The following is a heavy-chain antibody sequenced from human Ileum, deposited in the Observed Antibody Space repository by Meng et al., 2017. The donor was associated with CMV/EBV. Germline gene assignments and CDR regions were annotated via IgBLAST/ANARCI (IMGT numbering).Heavy chain of an antibody. D-gene: IGHD4-11*01. Sequence: GESLKISCAASGFTFSSYGMHWVRQAPGKGLEWVANIKQDGSEKNYVDSVRGRFTISRDNAKNSLYLQMNNLRAEDTAVYYCGRDSRSRYSNSDYWGQGTLVTVSS. V-gene: IGHV3-7*01. J-gene: IGHJ4*02. CDR2: IKQDGSEK. CDR1: GFTFSSYG. CDR3: GRDSRSRYSNSDY.